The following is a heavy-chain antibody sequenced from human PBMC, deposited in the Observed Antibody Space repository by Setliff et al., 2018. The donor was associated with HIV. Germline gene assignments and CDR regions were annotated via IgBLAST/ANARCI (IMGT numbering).Heavy chain of an antibody. J-gene: IGHJ1*01. Sequence: SETLSLTCAVSGGSISSSNWWSWVRQPPGKGLEWIGEIYHSGSTNYNPSLKSRVTISVDTSKNQFSLKLSSVTAADTAVYYCARAGYHGSISYWEYFHYWGQGTLVTVSS. CDR1: GGSISSSNW. V-gene: IGHV4-4*02. CDR3: ARAGYHGSISYWEYFHY. D-gene: IGHD3-22*01. CDR2: IYHSGST.